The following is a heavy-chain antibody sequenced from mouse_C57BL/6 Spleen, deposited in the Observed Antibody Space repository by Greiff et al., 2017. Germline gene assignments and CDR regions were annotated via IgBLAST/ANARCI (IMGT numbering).Heavy chain of an antibody. CDR3: ARGRYDSHYYAMER. CDR2: IYPGDGDT. J-gene: IGHJ4*01. D-gene: IGHD2-4*01. V-gene: IGHV1-82*01. Sequence: VQLQESGPELVKPGASVKISCKASGYAFSSSWMNWVKQRPGKGLEWIGRIYPGDGDTNYNGKFKGKATLTADKSSSTAYMQLSGLTSEDSAVYCCARGRYDSHYYAMERWGEGGSVTVSS. CDR1: GYAFSSSW.